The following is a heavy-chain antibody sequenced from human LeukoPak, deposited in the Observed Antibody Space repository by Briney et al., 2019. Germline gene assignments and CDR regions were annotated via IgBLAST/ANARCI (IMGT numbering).Heavy chain of an antibody. J-gene: IGHJ4*02. D-gene: IGHD6-19*01. Sequence: PSETLSLTCTVSGGSISSGSYYWSWIRQPAGKGLAWIGRIYTSGSTNYNPSLKSRVTISVDTSKNQFSLKLRSVTAADTAVYYCARMAVAGSYWGQGTLVTVSS. CDR3: ARMAVAGSY. CDR2: IYTSGST. CDR1: GGSISSGSYY. V-gene: IGHV4-61*02.